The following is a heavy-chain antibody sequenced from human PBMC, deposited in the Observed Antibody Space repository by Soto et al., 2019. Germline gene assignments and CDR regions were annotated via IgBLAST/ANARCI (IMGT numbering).Heavy chain of an antibody. V-gene: IGHV3-49*03. Sequence: GGSLRLSCTASGFTFGDYAMSWFRQAPGKGLEWVGFIRSKAYGGTTEYAASVKGRFTISRDDSKSIAYLQMNSLKTEDTAVYYCTRDFWSGYYNRYYYGMDVWGQGTTVTVSS. D-gene: IGHD3-3*01. CDR2: IRSKAYGGTT. J-gene: IGHJ6*02. CDR1: GFTFGDYA. CDR3: TRDFWSGYYNRYYYGMDV.